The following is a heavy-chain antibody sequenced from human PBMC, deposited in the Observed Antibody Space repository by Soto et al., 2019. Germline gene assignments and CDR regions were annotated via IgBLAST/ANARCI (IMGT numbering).Heavy chain of an antibody. CDR2: IVVGSGNT. CDR3: ARFGTDYGDSP. D-gene: IGHD4-17*01. J-gene: IGHJ5*02. Sequence: SVKVSCKASGFTFTSSAMQWVRQARGQRLEWIGWIVVGSGNTNYAQKFQERVTITRDNSKNTLYLQMNSLRAEDTAVYYCARFGTDYGDSPWGQGTLVTVSS. CDR1: GFTFTSSA. V-gene: IGHV1-58*02.